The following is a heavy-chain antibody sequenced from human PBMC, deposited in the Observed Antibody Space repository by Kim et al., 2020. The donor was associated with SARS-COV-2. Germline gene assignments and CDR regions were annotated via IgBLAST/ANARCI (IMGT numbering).Heavy chain of an antibody. D-gene: IGHD3-10*01. CDR2: ISSRSRFI. CDR3: ATDIDYGWGSYFDY. J-gene: IGHJ4*02. Sequence: GGSLRLSCAGSGFIFTDYSMNWVRQAPGRGLEWVSSISSRSRFIYYAESVKGRFTISRDDAKNSLFLHMNSLKAEDTAVYYCATDIDYGWGSYFDYWGQGTPVTVSS. V-gene: IGHV3-21*04. CDR1: GFIFTDYS.